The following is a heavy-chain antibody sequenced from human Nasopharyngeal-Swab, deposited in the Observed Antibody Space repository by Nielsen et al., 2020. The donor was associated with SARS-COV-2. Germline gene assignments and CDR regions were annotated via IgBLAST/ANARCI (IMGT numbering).Heavy chain of an antibody. D-gene: IGHD2-8*01. V-gene: IGHV4-59*01. J-gene: IGHJ5*02. Sequence: WIRQPPGKGLEWIGYIYYSGSTNYNPSLKSRVTISVDTSKNQFSLKLSSVTVADTTVYYCARVVMVYAIYWFDPWGQGTLVTVSS. CDR2: IYYSGST. CDR3: ARVVMVYAIYWFDP.